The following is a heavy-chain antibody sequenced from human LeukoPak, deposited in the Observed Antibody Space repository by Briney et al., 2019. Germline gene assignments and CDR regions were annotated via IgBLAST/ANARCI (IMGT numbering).Heavy chain of an antibody. D-gene: IGHD2-2*01. Sequence: GASVKVSCKASGYTFTSYGISWVRQAPGQGLEWMGWISAYNGNTNYAQKLQGRVTMTTDTSTSTAYMELRSLRSDDRAVYYCAREYCSSTSCYASMLSNWFDPWGQGTLVTVSS. J-gene: IGHJ5*02. CDR1: GYTFTSYG. V-gene: IGHV1-18*01. CDR3: AREYCSSTSCYASMLSNWFDP. CDR2: ISAYNGNT.